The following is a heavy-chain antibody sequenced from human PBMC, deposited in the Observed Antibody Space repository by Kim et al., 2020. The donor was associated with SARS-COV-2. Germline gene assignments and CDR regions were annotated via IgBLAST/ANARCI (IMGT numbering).Heavy chain of an antibody. D-gene: IGHD6-19*01. V-gene: IGHV4-30-2*01. CDR2: IYHSGST. Sequence: SETLSLTCAVSGDSISSGGYSWSWIRQPPGKGLEWIGYIYHSGSTYYNPSLKSRVTISVDMSENQFSLKLSSVTAADTAVYYCARFFDSGVGSGWYGWF. J-gene: IGHJ5*01. CDR1: GDSISSGGYS. CDR3: ARFFDSGVGSGWYGWF.